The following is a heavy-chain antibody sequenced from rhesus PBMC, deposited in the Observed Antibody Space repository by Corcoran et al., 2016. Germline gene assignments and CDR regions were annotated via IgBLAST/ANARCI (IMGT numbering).Heavy chain of an antibody. CDR2: IYGSSGST. V-gene: IGHV4-147*01. CDR3: ARGGGWSKVFDY. D-gene: IGHD6-37*01. J-gene: IGHJ4*01. CDR1: GYSISSNY. Sequence: QVQLQESGPGLVKPSETLSLTCAVSGYSISSNYWSWIRQPPVKGLKWIGYIYGSSGSTHYNPSLKSRFTISTDTAKNQISLKLSSVTAADTAVYYCARGGGWSKVFDYWGQVVLVTVSS.